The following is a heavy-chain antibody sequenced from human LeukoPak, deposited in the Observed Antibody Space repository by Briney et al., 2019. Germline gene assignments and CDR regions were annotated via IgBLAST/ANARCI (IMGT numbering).Heavy chain of an antibody. J-gene: IGHJ4*02. Sequence: ASVKVSCKASGYTYTSNYIHWVRQAPGQGLEWMGMIYPRDGSTSYAQKFQGRVTVTRDTSTSTVHMELSGLRSEDTAVYYCARDQEGFDYWGQGTLVTVSS. V-gene: IGHV1-46*01. CDR1: GYTYTSNY. CDR3: ARDQEGFDY. CDR2: IYPRDGST.